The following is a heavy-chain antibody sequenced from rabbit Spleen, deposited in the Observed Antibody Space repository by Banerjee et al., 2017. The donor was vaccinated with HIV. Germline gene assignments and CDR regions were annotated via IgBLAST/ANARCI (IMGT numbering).Heavy chain of an antibody. V-gene: IGHV1S45*01. D-gene: IGHD8-1*01. Sequence: QEQLEESGGRLVQPGGSLTLSCKASGFDFSSYGVSWVRQAPGKGLEWISCIYAGSSDKTYYASWAKGRFTISRENAQNTVFLQMTSLTAADTATYFCARDSGSSFSSYGMDLWGPGTLVTVS. CDR2: IYAGSSDKT. CDR3: ARDSGSSFSSYGMDL. CDR1: GFDFSSYG. J-gene: IGHJ6*01.